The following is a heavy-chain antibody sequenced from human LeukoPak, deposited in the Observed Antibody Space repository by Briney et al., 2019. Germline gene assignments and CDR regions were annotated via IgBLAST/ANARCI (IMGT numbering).Heavy chain of an antibody. CDR2: IYYSGST. V-gene: IGHV4-59*01. CDR3: ARTTEAHSWRTRYYDYYMDV. J-gene: IGHJ6*03. CDR1: GGSFSGYY. D-gene: IGHD6-13*01. Sequence: SETLSLTCAVYGGSFSGYYWGWIRQPPGKGLEWIGYIYYSGSTNYNPSLKSRVTISVDTSKNQFSLKLSSVTAADTAVYYCARTTEAHSWRTRYYDYYMDVWGKGTTVTVSS.